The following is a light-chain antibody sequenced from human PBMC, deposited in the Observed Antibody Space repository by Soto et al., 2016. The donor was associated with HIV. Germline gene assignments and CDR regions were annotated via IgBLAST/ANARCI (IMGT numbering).Light chain of an antibody. CDR2: DDT. J-gene: IGLJ3*02. V-gene: IGLV3-21*03. CDR1: NIGSKT. CDR3: QVWDASSDHPV. Sequence: SYELTQPPSVSVAPGKTARITCGANNIGSKTVHWYQQKPGQAPVLVVYDDTDRPSGIPERFSGSNSGNTATLTISRVEAGDEADYCRQVWDASSDHPVFGGGTKLTV.